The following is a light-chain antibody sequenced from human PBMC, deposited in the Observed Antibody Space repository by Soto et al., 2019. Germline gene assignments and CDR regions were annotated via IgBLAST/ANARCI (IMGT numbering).Light chain of an antibody. V-gene: IGKV3-20*01. CDR3: QQYGRSATFT. CDR1: QRVSGNY. CDR2: GAT. J-gene: IGKJ3*01. Sequence: EIVLTQSPGTLSASPGERATLSCRASQRVSGNYLAWYQQKLGQAPRLLIYGATSRATGMPDRFSGSVSGTDFTLTISRLEPEDFAVYYCQQYGRSATFTFGPGTKGDIK.